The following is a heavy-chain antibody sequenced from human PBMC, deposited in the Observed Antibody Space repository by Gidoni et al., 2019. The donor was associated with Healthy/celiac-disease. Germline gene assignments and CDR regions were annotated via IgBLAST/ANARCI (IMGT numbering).Heavy chain of an antibody. V-gene: IGHV1-24*01. CDR1: GYTLTELS. CDR2: FDPEDGET. J-gene: IGHJ5*02. Sequence: QVQLVQSGAEVKKPGASVKVSCKVSGYTLTELSMHWVRQAPGKGLEWMGGFDPEDGETIYAQKFQGRVTMTEDTSTDTAYMELSSLRSEDTAVYYCATDSKRYSSSWYYSWFDPWGQGTLVTVSS. D-gene: IGHD6-13*01. CDR3: ATDSKRYSSSWYYSWFDP.